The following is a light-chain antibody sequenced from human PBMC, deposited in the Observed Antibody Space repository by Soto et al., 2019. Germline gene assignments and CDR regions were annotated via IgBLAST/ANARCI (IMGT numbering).Light chain of an antibody. J-gene: IGKJ4*01. CDR2: AAS. V-gene: IGKV3-20*01. CDR3: QQYGSAPFT. Sequence: EVVLTQSPGTLSLSPGERATLSCRASQTVTTSQLTWFQQKPGQAHRLLIYAASIRAAGTPDRFSGSGSGTDFTLTISRLEPEDFAVYYCQQYGSAPFTFGGGNKVEIK. CDR1: QTVTTSQ.